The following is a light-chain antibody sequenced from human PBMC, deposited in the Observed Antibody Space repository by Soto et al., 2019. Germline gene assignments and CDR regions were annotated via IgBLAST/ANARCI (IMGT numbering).Light chain of an antibody. CDR3: QQYYSTPPIT. Sequence: DSVITQTKESLAVSLGERATINCKSSQSVLYSSNNKNYLAWYQQKPGQPPKLLIYWASTRESGVPDRFSGSGSGTDFTLTISSLHAEDVAVYYCQQYYSTPPITFGQGRRLE. V-gene: IGKV4-1*01. CDR2: WAS. J-gene: IGKJ5*01. CDR1: QSVLYSSNNKNY.